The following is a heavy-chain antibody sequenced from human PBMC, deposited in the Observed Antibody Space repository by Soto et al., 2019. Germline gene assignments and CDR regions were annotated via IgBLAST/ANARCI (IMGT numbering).Heavy chain of an antibody. V-gene: IGHV3-30-3*01. Sequence: PGGSLRLSCAASGFTFSSYAMHWVRQAPGKGLEWVAVISYDGSNKYYADSVKGRFTISRDNSKNTLYLQMNSLRAEDTAVYYCARDDIVVVVAASYGMDVWGQGTTVTVSS. CDR2: ISYDGSNK. CDR1: GFTFSSYA. CDR3: ARDDIVVVVAASYGMDV. D-gene: IGHD2-15*01. J-gene: IGHJ6*02.